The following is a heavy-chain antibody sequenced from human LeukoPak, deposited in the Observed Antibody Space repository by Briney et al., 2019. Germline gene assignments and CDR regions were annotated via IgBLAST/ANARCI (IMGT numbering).Heavy chain of an antibody. J-gene: IGHJ4*02. Sequence: GGSLRLSCAASGFTFSSYAMSWVRQAPGKGLEWVSAISGSGGSTYYADSVKGRFTISRDNSKNTLYLQMNSLRAEDTAVYYCAKDHCGGDCYFYYFDYWGQGTLVTVSS. D-gene: IGHD2-21*02. CDR3: AKDHCGGDCYFYYFDY. V-gene: IGHV3-23*01. CDR2: ISGSGGST. CDR1: GFTFSSYA.